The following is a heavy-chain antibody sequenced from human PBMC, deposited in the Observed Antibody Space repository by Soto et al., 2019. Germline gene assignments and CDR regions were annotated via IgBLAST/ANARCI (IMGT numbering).Heavy chain of an antibody. D-gene: IGHD3-22*01. CDR2: ISSTSSYI. CDR1: GFIFSDYS. J-gene: IGHJ4*02. CDR3: ARGYYDRSGYFFEY. V-gene: IGHV3-21*01. Sequence: KPGGSLRLSCAASGFIFSDYSMNWVRQAPGKGLEWVSSISSTSSYIYYADSLKGRFTISRDNAKNSLYLQMNSLRVEDAAVYYCARGYYDRSGYFFEYWGQGTLVTVSS.